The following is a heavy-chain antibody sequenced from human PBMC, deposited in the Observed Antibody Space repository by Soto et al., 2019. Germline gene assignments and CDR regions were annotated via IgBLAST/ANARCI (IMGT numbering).Heavy chain of an antibody. CDR2: ISGSGGST. D-gene: IGHD2-15*01. J-gene: IGHJ4*02. CDR3: AKDKGVGGSERYFGY. V-gene: IGHV3-23*01. CDR1: GFTFSSCA. Sequence: EVQLLESGGGLAQPGGSLRLSCAASGFTFSSCAMTWVRQAPGKGLEWVSHISGSGGSTYYAESVKGRFTISRDNSQNQVYLQMNSLGGEDKAVYYCAKDKGVGGSERYFGYWGQGTLGTGSS.